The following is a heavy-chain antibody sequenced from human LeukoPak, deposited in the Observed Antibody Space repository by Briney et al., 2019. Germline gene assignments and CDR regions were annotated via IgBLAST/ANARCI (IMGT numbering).Heavy chain of an antibody. V-gene: IGHV4-59*01. CDR2: IYYSGST. D-gene: IGHD5-18*01. Sequence: KPSETLSLTCTVSGGSIISYYWSWIRQPPGKGLEWIGYIYYSGSTNYNPSLKSRVTISVDTSKNQFSLKLSSVTAADTAVYYCARSGGYSMVMNYWGQGTLVTVSS. J-gene: IGHJ4*02. CDR3: ARSGGYSMVMNY. CDR1: GGSIISYY.